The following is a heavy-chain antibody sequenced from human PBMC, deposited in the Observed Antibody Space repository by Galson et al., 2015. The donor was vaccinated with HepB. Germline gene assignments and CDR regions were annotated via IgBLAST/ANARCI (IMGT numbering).Heavy chain of an antibody. CDR2: INTNTGNP. Sequence: QSGAEVKKPGASVKVSCKASGYIFNNYPMNWVRQAPGQGLEWMGWINTNTGNPTYAQGFTGRFVFSLDTSVSTAYLQISSLKAEDTAIYYYARTPYYGSGSYNNAWFDPWGQGTLVTVSS. D-gene: IGHD3-10*01. J-gene: IGHJ5*02. CDR3: ARTPYYGSGSYNNAWFDP. V-gene: IGHV7-4-1*02. CDR1: GYIFNNYP.